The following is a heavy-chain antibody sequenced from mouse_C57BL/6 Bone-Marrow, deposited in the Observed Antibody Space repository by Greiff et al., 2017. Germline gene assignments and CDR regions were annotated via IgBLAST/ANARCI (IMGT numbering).Heavy chain of an antibody. V-gene: IGHV1-85*01. J-gene: IGHJ1*03. CDR3: ARLEFDGSSGDWYFDV. Sequence: VQLQQSGPELVKPGASVKLSCKASGYTFTSYDINWVKQRPGQGLEWIGWIYPRAGSTKYTEKFKGKATLTVDTSSRTAYMELHSLTSEDSAVYFCARLEFDGSSGDWYFDVWGTGTTVTVSS. D-gene: IGHD1-1*01. CDR2: IYPRAGST. CDR1: GYTFTSYD.